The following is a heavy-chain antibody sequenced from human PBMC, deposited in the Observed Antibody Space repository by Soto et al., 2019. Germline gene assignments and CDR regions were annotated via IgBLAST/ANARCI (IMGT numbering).Heavy chain of an antibody. CDR2: ISSSGSTI. J-gene: IGHJ6*02. Sequence: GGSLRLSCAASGFTFSDYYMSWIRQAPGKGLEWVSYISSSGSTIYYADSVKGRFTISRDNAKNSLYLQMNSLRAEDTAVYYCARDSLVGAYYYYGMDVWGQGTTVTVSS. CDR3: ARDSLVGAYYYYGMDV. V-gene: IGHV3-11*01. D-gene: IGHD1-26*01. CDR1: GFTFSDYY.